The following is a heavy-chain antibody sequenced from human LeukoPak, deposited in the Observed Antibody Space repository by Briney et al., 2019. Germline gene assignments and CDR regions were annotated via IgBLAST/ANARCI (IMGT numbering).Heavy chain of an antibody. Sequence: SETLSLTCTVSSGSITNYYWSWIRQPPGKGLEWIGFIYYSGNTNYNPSLKSRVTISVDTSKNQFSLKLSSMTAADTAVYYCAREEGFGVVNIDYWGQGTLVTVSS. CDR2: IYYSGNT. CDR1: SGSITNYY. D-gene: IGHD3-3*01. J-gene: IGHJ4*02. CDR3: AREEGFGVVNIDY. V-gene: IGHV4-59*12.